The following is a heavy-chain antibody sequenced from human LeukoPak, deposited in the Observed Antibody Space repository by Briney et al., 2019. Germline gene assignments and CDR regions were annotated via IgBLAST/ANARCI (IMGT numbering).Heavy chain of an antibody. CDR1: GFTFSSYA. D-gene: IGHD5-12*01. J-gene: IGHJ4*02. Sequence: QAGGSLRLSCAASGFTFSSYAMSWVRQAPGKGLEWVSAISGSGGSTYYADSVKGRFTISRDNSKNTLYLQMNSLRAEDTAVYYCAKAGWLRLQPPAFDYWGQGTLVTVSS. CDR2: ISGSGGST. CDR3: AKAGWLRLQPPAFDY. V-gene: IGHV3-23*01.